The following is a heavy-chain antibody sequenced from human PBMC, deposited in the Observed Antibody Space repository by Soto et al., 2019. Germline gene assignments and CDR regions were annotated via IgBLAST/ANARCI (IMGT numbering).Heavy chain of an antibody. CDR2: ISSSSSYI. CDR1: GFTFSSYS. Sequence: PGGSLRLSCAASGFTFSSYSMNWVRQAPGEGLEWVSSISSSSSYIYYADSVKGRFTISRDNAKNSLYLQMNSLRAEDTAVYYCARGGGLRYYDSSGYSITNWYFDLWGRGTLVTVSS. CDR3: ARGGGLRYYDSSGYSITNWYFDL. J-gene: IGHJ2*01. V-gene: IGHV3-21*01. D-gene: IGHD3-22*01.